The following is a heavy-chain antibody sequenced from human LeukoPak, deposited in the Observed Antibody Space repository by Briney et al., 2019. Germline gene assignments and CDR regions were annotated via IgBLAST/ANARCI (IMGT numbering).Heavy chain of an antibody. CDR2: IMRDGSEK. V-gene: IGHV3-7*01. CDR3: ARDPSRGYSYGYADY. D-gene: IGHD5-18*01. Sequence: GGSLRLSCAASGFSFSTYWMNWVRQPPGEGLEWVANIMRDGSEKYYVDSVKGRFTISRDNAKNSLYLQMNSLRAEDTAVYYCARDPSRGYSYGYADYWGQGSLVTVSS. J-gene: IGHJ4*02. CDR1: GFSFSTYW.